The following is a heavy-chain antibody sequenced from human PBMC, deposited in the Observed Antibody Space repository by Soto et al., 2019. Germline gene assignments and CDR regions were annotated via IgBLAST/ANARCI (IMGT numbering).Heavy chain of an antibody. D-gene: IGHD3-16*02. CDR2: ISAYNGNT. V-gene: IGHV1-18*01. CDR3: ARGSYDYIWGSYRRGSTKFDC. Sequence: ASVKVSCKASGYTFTSYGISWVRQAPGQGLEWMGWISAYNGNTNYAQKLQGRVTMTTDTSTSTAYMELRSLRSDDTAVYYCARGSYDYIWGSYRRGSTKFDCWGQGTLVTVSS. J-gene: IGHJ4*02. CDR1: GYTFTSYG.